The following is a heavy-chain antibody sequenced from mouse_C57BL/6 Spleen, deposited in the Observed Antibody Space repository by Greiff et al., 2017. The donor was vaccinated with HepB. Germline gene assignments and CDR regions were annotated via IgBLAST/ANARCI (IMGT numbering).Heavy chain of an antibody. Sequence: QVHVKQSGAELVRPGASVTLSCKASGYTFTDYEMHWVKQTPVHGLEWIGAIDPETGGTAYNQKFKGKAILTADKSSSTAYMELRSLTSEDSAVYYCTKNWRYFDYWGQGTTLTVSS. CDR1: GYTFTDYE. CDR2: IDPETGGT. J-gene: IGHJ2*01. CDR3: TKNWRYFDY. V-gene: IGHV1-15*01. D-gene: IGHD4-1*01.